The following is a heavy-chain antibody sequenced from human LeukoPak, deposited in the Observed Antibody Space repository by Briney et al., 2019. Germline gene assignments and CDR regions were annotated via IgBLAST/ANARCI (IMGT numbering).Heavy chain of an antibody. Sequence: GGSLRLSCAASGFTFSSYAMTWVRQAPGKGLEWVSALSGSGGSTYYADSVKGRFTMSRDNSKTTLYLQMNSLRAEDTAVYYCANHIGGWFFDYWGQGTLVTVSS. CDR2: LSGSGGST. CDR1: GFTFSSYA. J-gene: IGHJ4*02. CDR3: ANHIGGWFFDY. V-gene: IGHV3-23*01. D-gene: IGHD6-19*01.